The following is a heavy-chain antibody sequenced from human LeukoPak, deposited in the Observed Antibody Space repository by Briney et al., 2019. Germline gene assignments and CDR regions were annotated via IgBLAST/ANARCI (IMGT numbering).Heavy chain of an antibody. CDR3: ARDHDYGDYVRAFDI. CDR1: GGSISSYY. Sequence: TSETLSLTCTVSGGSISSYYWSWIRQPPGEGLEWIGYIYYSGSTYYNPSLKSRVTISVDTSKTQFSLRLSSVTAADTAVYYCARDHDYGDYVRAFDIWGQGTMVTVSS. J-gene: IGHJ3*02. D-gene: IGHD4-17*01. CDR2: IYYSGST. V-gene: IGHV4-59*12.